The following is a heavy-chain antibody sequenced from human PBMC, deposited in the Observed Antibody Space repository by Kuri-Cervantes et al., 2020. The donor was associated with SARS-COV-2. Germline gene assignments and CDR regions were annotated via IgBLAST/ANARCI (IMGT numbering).Heavy chain of an antibody. J-gene: IGHJ4*02. CDR2: LKSKTDGGTT. CDR3: TTLRGSRY. CDR1: GCTFSNAW. Sequence: GESRKISGAAAGCTFSNAWMNWVRQAPGKGREGVGRLKSKTDGGTTDYAAPVKGRFTISRDDSKNTLYLQMNSLKTEDTAVYYCTTLRGSRYWGQGTLVTGSS. V-gene: IGHV3-15*07. D-gene: IGHD5-12*01.